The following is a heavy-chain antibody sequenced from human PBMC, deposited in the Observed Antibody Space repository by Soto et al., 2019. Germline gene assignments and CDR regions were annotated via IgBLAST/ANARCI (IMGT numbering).Heavy chain of an antibody. CDR3: TTAHVLLWFGELPNFDY. CDR1: GFTFSNAW. Sequence: GSLILSCAASGFTFSNAWMSWVRQAPGKGLEWVGRIKSKTDGGTTDYAAPVKGRFTISRDDSKNTLYLQMNSLKTEDTAVYYCTTAHVLLWFGELPNFDYWGQGTLVTVSS. V-gene: IGHV3-15*01. CDR2: IKSKTDGGTT. J-gene: IGHJ4*02. D-gene: IGHD3-10*01.